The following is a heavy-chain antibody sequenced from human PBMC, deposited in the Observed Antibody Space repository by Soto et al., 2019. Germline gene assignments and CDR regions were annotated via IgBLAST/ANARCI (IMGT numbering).Heavy chain of an antibody. J-gene: IGHJ6*02. CDR2: IIPIFGTA. D-gene: IGHD4-4*01. CDR3: AQSTVTTGGHGMDV. V-gene: IGHV1-69*05. Sequence: SVKVSCKASGGTFSSYAISWVRQAPGQGLEWMGGIIPIFGTANYAQKLQGRVTMTTDTSTGTAYMELRSLRSVDTAVYYCAQSTVTTGGHGMDVWGQGTTVTVSS. CDR1: GGTFSSYA.